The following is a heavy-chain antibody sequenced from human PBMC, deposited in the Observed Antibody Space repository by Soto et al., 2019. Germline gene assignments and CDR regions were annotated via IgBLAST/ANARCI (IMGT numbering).Heavy chain of an antibody. D-gene: IGHD5-18*01. J-gene: IGHJ6*02. Sequence: GESLKISCKGSGYSFTSYWIGWVRQMPGKGLEWMGIIYPGDSDTRYSPSFQGQVTISADKSISTAYLQWSSLKASDTAMYYCARVAYSYGYDYYYGMDVWGQGTTVTVSS. CDR3: ARVAYSYGYDYYYGMDV. V-gene: IGHV5-51*01. CDR1: GYSFTSYW. CDR2: IYPGDSDT.